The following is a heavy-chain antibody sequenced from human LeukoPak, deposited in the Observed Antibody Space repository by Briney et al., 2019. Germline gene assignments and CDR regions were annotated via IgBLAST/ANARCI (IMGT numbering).Heavy chain of an antibody. J-gene: IGHJ4*02. CDR2: IFGSGGSA. V-gene: IGHV3-23*01. Sequence: GGSLRLSWAASGFTFNSYAMYWVRQAPGKGLEWVSGIFGSGGSAHYADSVKGRFTIFRDNSKNTVYLQMNSLRAEDTAVYYCAKTTTGYSSGRYPGWPVDYWGQGTLVTVSS. D-gene: IGHD6-19*01. CDR1: GFTFNSYA. CDR3: AKTTTGYSSGRYPGWPVDY.